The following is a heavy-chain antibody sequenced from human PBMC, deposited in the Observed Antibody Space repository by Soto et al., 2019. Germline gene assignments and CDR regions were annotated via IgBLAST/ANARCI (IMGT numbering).Heavy chain of an antibody. V-gene: IGHV4-34*01. CDR2: INHSVST. J-gene: IGHJ5*02. CDR1: GGACSCYY. CDR3: ARGPETGNWFDP. Sequence: SGTLSLTCAVYGGACSCYYWRWIRQPAGKGLEWIGEINHSVSTNYNPSLKSRVTISVDTSKKQFSLKLSSVTAADTAVYYCARGPETGNWFDPWGQGTLVTVSS.